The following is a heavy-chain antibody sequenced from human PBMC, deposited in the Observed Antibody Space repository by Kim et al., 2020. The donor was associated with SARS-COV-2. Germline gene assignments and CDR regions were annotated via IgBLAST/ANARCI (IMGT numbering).Heavy chain of an antibody. CDR2: INSDGSST. CDR1: GFTFSSYW. J-gene: IGHJ4*02. CDR3: ASGGYYHDY. Sequence: GGSLRLSCTASGFTFSSYWMHWVRQAPGKGLVWVSRINSDGSSTNYADSVKGRFTISRDNAKNTLYLQMNSLRAEDTAVYYCASGGYYHDYWGQGTLVTVSS. D-gene: IGHD3-16*01. V-gene: IGHV3-74*01.